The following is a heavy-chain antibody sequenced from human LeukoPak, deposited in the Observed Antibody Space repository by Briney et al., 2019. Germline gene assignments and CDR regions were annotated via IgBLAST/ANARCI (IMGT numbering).Heavy chain of an antibody. V-gene: IGHV1-69*01. CDR3: ARCYSGSYYWFDP. Sequence: SSVKVSRKASGGTFSSYAISWVRQAPGQGLEWMGGIIPIFGTANYAQKFQGRVTITADESTSTAYMELSSLRSEDTAVYYCARCYSGSYYWFDPWGQGTLVTVSS. J-gene: IGHJ5*02. D-gene: IGHD1-26*01. CDR2: IIPIFGTA. CDR1: GGTFSSYA.